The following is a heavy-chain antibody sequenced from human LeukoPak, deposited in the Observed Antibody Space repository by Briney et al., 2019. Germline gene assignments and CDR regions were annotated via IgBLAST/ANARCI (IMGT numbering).Heavy chain of an antibody. Sequence: GGSLRLSCAASGFTFSSYWMSWVRQAPGKGLEWVANIKQDGGEKYYVDSVKGRFTISRDNAKNSLYLQMNSLRAEDTAVYYCATDSYSNYSYYFDYWGQGTLVTVSS. CDR1: GFTFSSYW. V-gene: IGHV3-7*01. J-gene: IGHJ4*02. D-gene: IGHD4-11*01. CDR2: IKQDGGEK. CDR3: ATDSYSNYSYYFDY.